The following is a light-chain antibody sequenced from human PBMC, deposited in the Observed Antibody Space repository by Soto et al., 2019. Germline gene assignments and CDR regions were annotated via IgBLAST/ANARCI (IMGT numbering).Light chain of an antibody. CDR1: SGDVGGYNY. V-gene: IGLV2-14*01. Sequence: QSALTQPASVSGSPGQSITISCTGTSGDVGGYNYVSWYQQHPGKAPKLMIYDVSNRPSGVSNRFSGSKSGNTASLTISGLLAEDEADYYCSSYTSSSTYVFGTGTKLTVL. CDR2: DVS. CDR3: SSYTSSSTYV. J-gene: IGLJ1*01.